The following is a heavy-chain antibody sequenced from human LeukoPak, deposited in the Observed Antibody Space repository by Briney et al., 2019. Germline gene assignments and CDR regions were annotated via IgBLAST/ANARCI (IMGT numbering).Heavy chain of an antibody. CDR2: INPNSGGT. V-gene: IGHV1-2*02. J-gene: IGHJ6*02. CDR3: ARAELPLYQLLFLSHYYYGMDV. Sequence: ASVKVSCKASGYTFTGYYMHWVRQAPGQGLEWMGWINPNSGGTNYAQKFQGRVTMTRDTSISTAYMELSRLRSDDTAVYYCARAELPLYQLLFLSHYYYGMDVWGQGTTVTVS. D-gene: IGHD2-2*01. CDR1: GYTFTGYY.